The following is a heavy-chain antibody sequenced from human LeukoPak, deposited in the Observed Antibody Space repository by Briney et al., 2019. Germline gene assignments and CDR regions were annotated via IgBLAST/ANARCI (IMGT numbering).Heavy chain of an antibody. V-gene: IGHV3-9*01. J-gene: IGHJ4*02. D-gene: IGHD3-22*01. Sequence: PGRSLRLSCAASGFTFDDYAMPWVRQAPGKGLEWVSGISWNSGSIGYADSVKGRFTISRDNAKNSLYLQMNSLRAEDTALYYCAKDIGYYYDNSGYPDYWGQGTLVTVSS. CDR1: GFTFDDYA. CDR3: AKDIGYYYDNSGYPDY. CDR2: ISWNSGSI.